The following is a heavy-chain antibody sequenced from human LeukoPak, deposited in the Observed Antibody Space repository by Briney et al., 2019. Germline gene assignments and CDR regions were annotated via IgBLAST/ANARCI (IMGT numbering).Heavy chain of an antibody. Sequence: PGWSLRLSCAVSGFSFSTSNMNWVRQAPGKGLEWVANIKQDGSEINYVDSVKGRFTISRDSAKNSLYLQMNSLRAEDTAVYYCARDVNLWKPRGYFDYWGQGTLVTVSS. CDR1: GFSFSTSN. V-gene: IGHV3-7*01. D-gene: IGHD2-21*01. J-gene: IGHJ4*02. CDR3: ARDVNLWKPRGYFDY. CDR2: IKQDGSEI.